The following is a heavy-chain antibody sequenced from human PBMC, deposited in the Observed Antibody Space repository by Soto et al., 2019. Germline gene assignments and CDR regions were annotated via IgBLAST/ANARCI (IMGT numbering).Heavy chain of an antibody. V-gene: IGHV3-64*01. CDR2: INTNGVNT. D-gene: IGHD6-19*01. CDR3: ARGRVEDSSGWATYFDY. Sequence: EVQLVESGGGLVQPGGSLRLSCAASGFTFSGYSMFWFPQAPGKGLEYVSAINTNGVNTFYAKSVKGRFTISRDNSKNTMYLQMGSLRAEDMAVYYCARGRVEDSSGWATYFDYWGQGTLVTVSS. CDR1: GFTFSGYS. J-gene: IGHJ4*02.